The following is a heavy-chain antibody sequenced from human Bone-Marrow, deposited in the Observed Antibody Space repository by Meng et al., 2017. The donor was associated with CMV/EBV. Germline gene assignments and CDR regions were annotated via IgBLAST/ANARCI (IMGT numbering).Heavy chain of an antibody. D-gene: IGHD1-26*01. J-gene: IGHJ4*02. Sequence: SETLSLTCAVHGGSFSGYYWGWIRQPPGKGLEWIGEINHGGSTNYNLSLKSRVTISVDTSKNQFSLKLSSVTAEDPAVYYCARGRGWELDFWGQGTLVAVSS. V-gene: IGHV4-34*01. CDR2: INHGGST. CDR3: ARGRGWELDF. CDR1: GGSFSGYY.